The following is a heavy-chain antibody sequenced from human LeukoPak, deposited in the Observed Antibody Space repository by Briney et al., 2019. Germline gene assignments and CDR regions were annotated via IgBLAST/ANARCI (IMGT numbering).Heavy chain of an antibody. CDR2: IYYSGST. CDR3: ARQNGDYRDFDY. CDR1: GGSISIYY. Sequence: SETLSLTGTVSGGSISIYYWSWIRQPPGKGLEWIGYIYYSGSTNYNPSLKSRVTISVDTSRNQFSLKLSSATAADTAVYYCARQNGDYRDFDYWGQGTLVTVSS. V-gene: IGHV4-59*08. J-gene: IGHJ4*02. D-gene: IGHD4-17*01.